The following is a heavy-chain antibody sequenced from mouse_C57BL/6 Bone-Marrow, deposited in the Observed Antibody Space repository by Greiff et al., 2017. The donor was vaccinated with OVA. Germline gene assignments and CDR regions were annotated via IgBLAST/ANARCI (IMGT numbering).Heavy chain of an antibody. Sequence: EVQLQQSGAELVRPGASVKLSCTASGFNIKDDYMHWVKQRPEQGLEWIGWIDPENGDSEYASKFQGKATITADTSSNTAYLPLSSLTSEDTAVYYCTTRDTTVVGDYWGQGTTLTVSS. CDR1: GFNIKDDY. CDR2: IDPENGDS. J-gene: IGHJ2*01. CDR3: TTRDTTVVGDY. D-gene: IGHD1-1*01. V-gene: IGHV14-4*01.